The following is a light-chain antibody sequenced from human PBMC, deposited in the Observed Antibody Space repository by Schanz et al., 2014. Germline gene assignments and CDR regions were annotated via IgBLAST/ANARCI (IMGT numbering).Light chain of an antibody. J-gene: IGKJ1*01. V-gene: IGKV3-20*01. CDR1: QSVSSSY. Sequence: EIVLTQSPGTLSLSPGERATLSCRASQSVSSSYLAWYQQKPGQAPRLLIYGASSRATGISDRFIGSGSGTDFTLTITRLEPEDFAVFYCQQFIDVPWTFGQGTKVEVK. CDR3: QQFIDVPWT. CDR2: GAS.